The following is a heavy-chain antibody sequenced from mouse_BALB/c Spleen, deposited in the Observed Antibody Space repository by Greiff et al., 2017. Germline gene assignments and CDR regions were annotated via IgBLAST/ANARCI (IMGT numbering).Heavy chain of an antibody. CDR3: ARKGYGNYRYFDV. Sequence: VQRVESGPELVKPGALVKISCKASGYTFTSYDINWVKQRPGQGLEWIGWIYPGDGSTKYNEKFKGKATLTADKSSSTAYMQLSSLTSENSAVYFCARKGYGNYRYFDVWGAGTTVTVSS. CDR2: IYPGDGST. V-gene: IGHV1S56*01. D-gene: IGHD2-1*01. CDR1: GYTFTSYD. J-gene: IGHJ1*01.